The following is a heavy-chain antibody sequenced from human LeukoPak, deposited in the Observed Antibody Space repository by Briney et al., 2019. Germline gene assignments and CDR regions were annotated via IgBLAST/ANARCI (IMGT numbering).Heavy chain of an antibody. D-gene: IGHD6-13*01. CDR1: GGSISSGSYY. V-gene: IGHV4-61*02. Sequence: PSETLSLTCTVSGGSISSGSYYWSWIRQPAGKGLEWIGRIYTSGSTNYNPSLKSRVTMSVDTSKNQFSLKLSSVTAADTAVYYCARDAPDSSSWQPGLILYYMDVWGKGTTVTVSS. CDR2: IYTSGST. CDR3: ARDAPDSSSWQPGLILYYMDV. J-gene: IGHJ6*03.